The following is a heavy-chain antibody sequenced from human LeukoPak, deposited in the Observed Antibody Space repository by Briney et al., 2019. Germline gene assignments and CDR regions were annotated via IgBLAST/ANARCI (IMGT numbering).Heavy chain of an antibody. V-gene: IGHV1-2*02. CDR3: VRGGSGWFYNSLDP. Sequence: ASVNVSCKASGYSFTAYYIFWVRQAPGQGLEWMGWVKPSSGDAKSAQKFQDRVTITRDSSINTVYMEVTRLTSDDTALYYCVRGGSGWFYNSLDPWGQGTLVTVSS. D-gene: IGHD6-19*01. CDR2: VKPSSGDA. J-gene: IGHJ5*02. CDR1: GYSFTAYY.